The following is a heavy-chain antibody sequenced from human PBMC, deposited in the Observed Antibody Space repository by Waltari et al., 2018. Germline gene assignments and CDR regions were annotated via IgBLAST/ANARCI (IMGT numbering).Heavy chain of an antibody. Sequence: QLQLLESGPGLVKPSETLSLSCSVSGDSVINSNYSWGWIRQPPGKGLEWIGNIYYSGRSSYNPSLKSRVSISGDTSKNQFSVRLTSVTAADTALFYCARLSPPMWVRGVKGGYYFDYWGPGTLVTVSS. J-gene: IGHJ4*02. V-gene: IGHV4-39*07. D-gene: IGHD3-10*01. CDR2: IYYSGRS. CDR3: ARLSPPMWVRGVKGGYYFDY. CDR1: GDSVINSNYS.